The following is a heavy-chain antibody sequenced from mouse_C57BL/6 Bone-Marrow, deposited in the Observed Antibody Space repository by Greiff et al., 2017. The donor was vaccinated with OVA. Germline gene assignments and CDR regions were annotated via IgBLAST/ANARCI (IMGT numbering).Heavy chain of an antibody. CDR2: IDPETGGT. CDR1: GYTFTDYE. D-gene: IGHD2-5*01. CDR3: TRGGGYSNYDY. V-gene: IGHV1-15*01. Sequence: QVQLQQSGAELVRPGASVTLSCKASGYTFTDYEMHWVKQTPVHGLEWIGAIDPETGGTAYNQKFKGKAILTADKSSSTAYMELRSLTSEDSAVYDCTRGGGYSNYDYWGQGTTLTVSS. J-gene: IGHJ2*01.